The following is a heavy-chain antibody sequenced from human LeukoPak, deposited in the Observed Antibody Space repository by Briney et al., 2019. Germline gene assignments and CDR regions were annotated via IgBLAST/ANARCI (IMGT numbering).Heavy chain of an antibody. V-gene: IGHV3-15*01. CDR3: ATRGATVTTSSSDY. D-gene: IGHD4-17*01. J-gene: IGHJ4*02. CDR2: IKSKTDGGTT. Sequence: GGSLRLSCAGSGFIFSNAWMSWVRQAPGKGLEWVGRIKSKTDGGTTDYAAAVKGRFTISRDDSKNTLSLQMNSLQTEDTAVYYCATRGATVTTSSSDYWGQGTLVTVSS. CDR1: GFIFSNAW.